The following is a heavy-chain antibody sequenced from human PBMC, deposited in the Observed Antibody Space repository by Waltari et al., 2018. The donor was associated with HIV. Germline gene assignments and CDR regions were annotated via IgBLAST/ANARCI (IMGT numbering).Heavy chain of an antibody. J-gene: IGHJ4*02. D-gene: IGHD3-16*01. Sequence: EVQLVESGGGLVQPGGSLRVSCAASGFTFSASAIHWVRQASGKGLEVVGRIRSRGNRYATAYGASLKGRFTVSRDDSKNTAYLQMNNLKTEDTAVYYCTRALAYWGQGTLVTVSP. CDR3: TRALAY. CDR2: IRSRGNRYAT. V-gene: IGHV3-73*02. CDR1: GFTFSASA.